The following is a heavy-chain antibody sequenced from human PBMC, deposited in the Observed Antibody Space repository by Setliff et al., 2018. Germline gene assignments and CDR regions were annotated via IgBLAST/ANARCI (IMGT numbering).Heavy chain of an antibody. D-gene: IGHD1-20*01. CDR3: ARDEIRPITPDY. J-gene: IGHJ4*02. CDR2: IRASNDET. CDR1: GYTFTDYG. V-gene: IGHV1-18*01. Sequence: ASVTVSCKTSGYTFTDYGISWVRQAPGQRLEWVGWIRASNDETDYAQKFRGRVTMTTDTSTSTAYMEMRSLTSDDTAVYYCARDEIRPITPDYWGQGTLVTVSS.